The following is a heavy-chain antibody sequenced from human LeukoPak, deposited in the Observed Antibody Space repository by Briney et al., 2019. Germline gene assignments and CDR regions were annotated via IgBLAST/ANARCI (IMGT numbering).Heavy chain of an antibody. CDR1: GGSVSSGSYY. CDR2: IYYSGST. V-gene: IGHV4-61*01. CDR3: ARTDSSGYYDHDAFDI. D-gene: IGHD3-22*01. Sequence: SETLSLTCTVSGGSVSSGSYYWAWIRQPPGKGLEWIGYIYYSGSTNYNPSLKSRVTISVDTSKNQFSPKLSSVTAADTAVYYCARTDSSGYYDHDAFDIWGQGTMVTVSS. J-gene: IGHJ3*02.